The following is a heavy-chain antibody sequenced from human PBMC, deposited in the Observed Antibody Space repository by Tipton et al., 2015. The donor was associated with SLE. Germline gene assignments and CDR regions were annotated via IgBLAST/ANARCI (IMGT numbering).Heavy chain of an antibody. Sequence: SLRLSCAASGFTFSSYAMHWVRQAPGKGLEWVAVISYDGSNKYYADSVKGRFTISRDNSKNSLYLQMNSLRAEDTAVYYCARGYSSSSPFDYWGQGTLVTASS. CDR1: GFTFSSYA. D-gene: IGHD6-6*01. J-gene: IGHJ4*02. CDR3: ARGYSSSSPFDY. V-gene: IGHV3-30*04. CDR2: ISYDGSNK.